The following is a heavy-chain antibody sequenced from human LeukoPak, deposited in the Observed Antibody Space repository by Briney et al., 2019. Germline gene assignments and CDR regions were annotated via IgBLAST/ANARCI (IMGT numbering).Heavy chain of an antibody. Sequence: ASVKVSCKASGYTFTSYYMHWVRQAPGQGLEWMGIINPSGGSTSYVQKFQGRVTMTRDTSTSTVYMELSSLRSEDTAVYYCARGGYYYDSSGYYEVGGDWGQGTLVTVSS. D-gene: IGHD3-22*01. J-gene: IGHJ4*02. CDR2: INPSGGST. V-gene: IGHV1-46*01. CDR3: ARGGYYYDSSGYYEVGGD. CDR1: GYTFTSYY.